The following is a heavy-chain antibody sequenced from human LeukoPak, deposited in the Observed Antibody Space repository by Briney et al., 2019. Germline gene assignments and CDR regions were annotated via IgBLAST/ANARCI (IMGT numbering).Heavy chain of an antibody. V-gene: IGHV4-30-2*01. Sequence: SQTLSLTCAVSGGSISSGGYSWSWIRQPPGKGLEWIGYIYHSGSAYYNPSLKSRVTISVDRSKNQFSLKLSSVTAADTAVYYCASGTECGGDCYSLWGQGTLVTVSS. CDR2: IYHSGSA. CDR3: ASGTECGGDCYSL. J-gene: IGHJ4*02. CDR1: GGSISSGGYS. D-gene: IGHD2-21*02.